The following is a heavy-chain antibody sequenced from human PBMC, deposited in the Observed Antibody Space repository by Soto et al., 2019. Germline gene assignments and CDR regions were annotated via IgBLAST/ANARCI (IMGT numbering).Heavy chain of an antibody. J-gene: IGHJ4*02. CDR3: AHKGYGDYPLDY. Sequence: QITLKESGPTLVKPTQTLMLTCTFSGFSLSTSGVGVGWIRQPPGKALEWLAVIYWDDYKHYSPSLKSRLTITKDTSKNKVVLTMTNMDPVDTATYYCAHKGYGDYPLDYWGQGTLLPVSS. CDR2: IYWDDYK. V-gene: IGHV2-5*02. CDR1: GFSLSTSGVG. D-gene: IGHD4-17*01.